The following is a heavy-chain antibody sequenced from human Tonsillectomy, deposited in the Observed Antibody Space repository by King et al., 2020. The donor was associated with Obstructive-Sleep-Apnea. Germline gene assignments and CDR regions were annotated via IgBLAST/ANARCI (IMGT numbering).Heavy chain of an antibody. J-gene: IGHJ4*02. CDR1: GVSISSYY. V-gene: IGHV4-59*01. D-gene: IGHD1-14*01. Sequence: VQLQESGPGLVKPSETLSLNCTVSGVSISSYYWSWIRQPPGKGLEWIGHISYSGNTNYNPSLKSRVTISLDTSKNQFSLKLSSVTAADTAVYYCASRTDHQYLYWGQGTLVTVSS. CDR2: ISYSGNT. CDR3: ASRTDHQYLY.